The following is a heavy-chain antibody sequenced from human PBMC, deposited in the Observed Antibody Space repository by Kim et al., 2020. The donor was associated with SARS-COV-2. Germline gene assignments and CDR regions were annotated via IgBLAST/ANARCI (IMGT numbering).Heavy chain of an antibody. Sequence: GGSLRLSCAASGFTFSSYAMSWVRQAPGKGLEWVSALSSSGGKTYYADSVKGRFTISRDNSKNTLYLQMNSLRAEDTAVYYCAQDPGAGRWLISGAFDYWGQGTPVTVSS. CDR1: GFTFSSYA. V-gene: IGHV3-23*01. J-gene: IGHJ4*02. CDR3: AQDPGAGRWLISGAFDY. D-gene: IGHD3-10*01. CDR2: LSSSGGKT.